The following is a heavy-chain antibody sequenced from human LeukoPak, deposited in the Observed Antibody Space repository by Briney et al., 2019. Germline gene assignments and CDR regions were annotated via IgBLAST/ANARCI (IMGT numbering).Heavy chain of an antibody. Sequence: SETLSLTCTVSGGSISSSSYYWGWIRQPPGKGLEWIGSMYYSGSTYYNPSLKSRVTISVDTSKNQFSLKLSSVTAADTAVYYCARPNHDYGFDYWGQGTLVTVSS. CDR3: ARPNHDYGFDY. D-gene: IGHD4-17*01. CDR2: MYYSGST. CDR1: GGSISSSSYY. J-gene: IGHJ4*02. V-gene: IGHV4-39*01.